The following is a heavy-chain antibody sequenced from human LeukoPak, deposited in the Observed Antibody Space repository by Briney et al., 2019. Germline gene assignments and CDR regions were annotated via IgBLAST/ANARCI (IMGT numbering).Heavy chain of an antibody. V-gene: IGHV4-39*01. CDR2: IYYSGST. Sequence: SETLSLTCTVSGGSISSSSYYWGWIRQPPGKGLEWIGSIYYSGSTYYNPSLKSQVTISVDTSKNQFSLKLSSVTAADTAVYYCARHASYSSSSDWFDPWGQGTLVTVSS. CDR3: ARHASYSSSSDWFDP. CDR1: GGSISSSSYY. D-gene: IGHD6-6*01. J-gene: IGHJ5*02.